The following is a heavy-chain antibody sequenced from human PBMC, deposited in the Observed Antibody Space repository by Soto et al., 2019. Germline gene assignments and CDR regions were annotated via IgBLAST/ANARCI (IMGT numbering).Heavy chain of an antibody. V-gene: IGHV3-49*04. Sequence: HPGGSLRLCCSASGFTFGDYAMSWVRQAPGEGLAWVGFIRSKAYGGTTEYAASVKGRFTISRDDSKSIAYLQMNSLKTEDTAVYYCTRDDVDTAMVRLSFYYYGMDVWGQGTTVTVSS. CDR2: IRSKAYGGTT. CDR1: GFTFGDYA. D-gene: IGHD5-18*01. CDR3: TRDDVDTAMVRLSFYYYGMDV. J-gene: IGHJ6*02.